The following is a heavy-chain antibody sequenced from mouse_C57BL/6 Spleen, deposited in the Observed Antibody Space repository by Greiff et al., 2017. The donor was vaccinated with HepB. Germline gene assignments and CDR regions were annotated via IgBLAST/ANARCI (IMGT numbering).Heavy chain of an antibody. V-gene: IGHV3-6*01. CDR2: ISYDGSN. Sequence: VQLQQSGPGLVKPSQSLSLTCSVPGYSITSGYYWNWIRQFPGNKLEWMGYISYDGSNNYNPSLKNRISITRDTSKNQFFLKLNSVTTEDTATYYCARGDYDGFDYWGQGTTLTVSS. D-gene: IGHD2-4*01. CDR1: GYSITSGYY. J-gene: IGHJ2*01. CDR3: ARGDYDGFDY.